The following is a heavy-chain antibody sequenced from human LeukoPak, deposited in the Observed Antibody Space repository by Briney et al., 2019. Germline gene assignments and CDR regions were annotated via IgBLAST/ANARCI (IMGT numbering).Heavy chain of an antibody. CDR1: GFRFSSYA. Sequence: GGSLRLSCAASGFRFSSYAMSWVRQAPGKGLEWVAKISQDGHDKYFVDSVKGRFTISRDDAKNSVYLQMNSLRAEDTGVYYCARGGGSPDYWGQGTLVTVSS. CDR3: ARGGGSPDY. CDR2: ISQDGHDK. D-gene: IGHD2-15*01. J-gene: IGHJ4*02. V-gene: IGHV3-7*01.